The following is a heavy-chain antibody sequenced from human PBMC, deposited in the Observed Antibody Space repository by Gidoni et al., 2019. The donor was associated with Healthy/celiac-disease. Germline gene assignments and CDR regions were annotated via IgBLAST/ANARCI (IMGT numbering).Heavy chain of an antibody. J-gene: IGHJ6*03. CDR2: ISAYNGNT. V-gene: IGHV1-18*01. Sequence: QVQLVQSGAEVKKPGASVKVSCKASGYTFTSYGISWVRQAPGQGLEWMGWISAYNGNTNYAQKLQGRVTMTTDTSTSTAYMELRSLRSDDTAVYYCARDMGYCSSTSCYSYYYYYMDVWGKGTTVTVSS. CDR1: GYTFTSYG. D-gene: IGHD2-2*02. CDR3: ARDMGYCSSTSCYSYYYYYMDV.